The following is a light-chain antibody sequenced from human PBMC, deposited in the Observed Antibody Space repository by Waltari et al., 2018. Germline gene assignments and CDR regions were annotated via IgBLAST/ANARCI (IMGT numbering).Light chain of an antibody. CDR2: GAS. J-gene: IGKJ1*01. CDR3: QQSLNTPRT. CDR1: QVIRSY. Sequence: TCRASQVIRSYVNWYQQKAGKAPQLLIYGASSLQSGVPSRFSGSGSGTDFTLTIRSLQPEDFATYYCQQSLNTPRTFGQGTKVEMK. V-gene: IGKV1-39*01.